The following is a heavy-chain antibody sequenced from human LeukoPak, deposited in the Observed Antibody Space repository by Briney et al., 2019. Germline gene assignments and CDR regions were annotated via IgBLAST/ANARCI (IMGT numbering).Heavy chain of an antibody. D-gene: IGHD2-2*01. CDR1: GGSISSYY. J-gene: IGHJ3*02. V-gene: IGHV4-4*07. Sequence: SETLSLTCTVSGGSISSYYWSWIRQPAGKGLEWIGRIYTSGSTNYNPPLKSRVTMSVDTSKNQFSLKLSSVTAADTAVYYCARVMVVVVPAATALGAFDIWGQGTMVTVSS. CDR3: ARVMVVVVPAATALGAFDI. CDR2: IYTSGST.